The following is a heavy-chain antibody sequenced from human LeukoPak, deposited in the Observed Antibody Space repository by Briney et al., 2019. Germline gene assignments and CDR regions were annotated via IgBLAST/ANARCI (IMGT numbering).Heavy chain of an antibody. D-gene: IGHD2-21*02. CDR1: GYTFTSYG. CDR2: ISAYNGNT. J-gene: IGHJ3*02. V-gene: IGHV1-18*01. Sequence: GASVKVSCKASGYTFTSYGISWVRQAPGQGLEWMGWISAYNGNTNYAQKLQGRVTMTTDTSTSTAYMELRSLRSDDTAVYYCARDGAYCGGDCYFADAFDIWGQGTMVTVSS. CDR3: ARDGAYCGGDCYFADAFDI.